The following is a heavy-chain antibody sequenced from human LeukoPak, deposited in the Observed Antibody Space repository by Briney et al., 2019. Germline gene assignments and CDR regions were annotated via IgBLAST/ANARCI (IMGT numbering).Heavy chain of an antibody. D-gene: IGHD2-15*01. Sequence: AASVKVSCKASGYTFTNYGISWVRQAPGQGLEWMGWISPYNGNTNYAQELQGRVTMTTDTSTSTAYMELRSLRSDDTAVYYCARVRRRVVAASTFDYWAQGTLVTVSS. V-gene: IGHV1-18*01. CDR2: ISPYNGNT. CDR3: ARVRRRVVAASTFDY. CDR1: GYTFTNYG. J-gene: IGHJ4*02.